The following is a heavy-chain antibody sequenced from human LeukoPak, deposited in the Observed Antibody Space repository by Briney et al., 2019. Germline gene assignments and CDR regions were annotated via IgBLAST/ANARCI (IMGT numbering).Heavy chain of an antibody. D-gene: IGHD2-15*01. V-gene: IGHV3-64*01. J-gene: IGHJ3*02. Sequence: GGSLILSCAASGFTFSNYFMHWVRQAPGKGLEYFSAISRTGSTTYYTNSVKGRFTISRDNSKNTLYLQMGSLRAEDMAVYYCATSRYCSGGDCYSLAFDIWGQGTMVTVAS. CDR1: GFTFSNYF. CDR3: ATSRYCSGGDCYSLAFDI. CDR2: ISRTGSTT.